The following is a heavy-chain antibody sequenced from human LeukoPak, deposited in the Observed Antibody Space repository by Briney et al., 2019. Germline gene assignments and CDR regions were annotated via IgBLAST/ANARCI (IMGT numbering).Heavy chain of an antibody. Sequence: GGSLRLSCAASRLTFSSYWMSWVRQAPGKGLEWVANIKQDGSEKYYVDSVKGRFTISRDNAKNSLYLQLNSLRAEDTAVYYCARARGGYDFGYWGQGTLVTVSS. CDR3: ARARGGYDFGY. D-gene: IGHD5-12*01. J-gene: IGHJ4*02. CDR2: IKQDGSEK. CDR1: RLTFSSYW. V-gene: IGHV3-7*03.